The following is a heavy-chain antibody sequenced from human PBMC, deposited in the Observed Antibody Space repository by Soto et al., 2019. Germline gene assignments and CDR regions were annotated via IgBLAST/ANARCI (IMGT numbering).Heavy chain of an antibody. J-gene: IGHJ6*02. V-gene: IGHV3-30-3*01. D-gene: IGHD6-19*01. CDR1: GFTFSSYA. CDR3: ARDLRTWLVKDYYYGMDV. CDR2: ISYDGSNK. Sequence: GGSLRLSCAASGFTFSSYAMHWVRQAPGKGLEWVAVISYDGSNKYYADSVKGRFTISRDNSKNTLYLQMNSLRAEDTAVYYCARDLRTWLVKDYYYGMDVWGQGTTITVSS.